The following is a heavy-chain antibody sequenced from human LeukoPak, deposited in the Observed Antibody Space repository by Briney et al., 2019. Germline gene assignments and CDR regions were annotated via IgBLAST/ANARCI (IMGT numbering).Heavy chain of an antibody. V-gene: IGHV4-61*02. CDR2: IYPSGST. Sequence: PSQTLSLTCTVSGGSISSGSYYWSWIRQPAGEGLEWIGRIYPSGSTNYNPSLKSRVTISVDTSKNQFSLKLSSVTAADTAVYYCARDGGRDGYNLFDYWGQGTLVTVSS. J-gene: IGHJ4*02. CDR1: GGSISSGSYY. CDR3: ARDGGRDGYNLFDY. D-gene: IGHD5-24*01.